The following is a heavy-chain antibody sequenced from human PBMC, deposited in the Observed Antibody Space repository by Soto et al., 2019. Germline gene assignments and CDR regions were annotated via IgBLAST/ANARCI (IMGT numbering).Heavy chain of an antibody. D-gene: IGHD6-6*01. CDR1: GFTFSSYS. J-gene: IGHJ6*02. CDR3: ARRNSISSSGAMDV. CDR2: ISSSSSYI. Sequence: PGGSLRLSCAASGFTFSSYSMNWVRQAPGKGLEWVSSISSSSSYIYYADSVKGRFTISRDNAKNSLYLQMNSLRAEDTAVYFCARRNSISSSGAMDVWGQGTMVTVSS. V-gene: IGHV3-21*01.